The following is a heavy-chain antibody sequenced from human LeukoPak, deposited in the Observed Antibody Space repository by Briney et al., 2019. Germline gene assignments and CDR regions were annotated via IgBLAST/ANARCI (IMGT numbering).Heavy chain of an antibody. D-gene: IGHD5-24*01. J-gene: IGHJ4*02. CDR3: AREKTGSDGYNHGFDY. Sequence: PGGSLRLSCAASGFTVSSNYMSWVRQAPGKGLEWVSVIYSGGTTKYADSVRGRFSISRDNSKNTLHLQMNSLRADDTAIYYCAREKTGSDGYNHGFDYWGQGALVTVSS. V-gene: IGHV3-53*01. CDR2: IYSGGTT. CDR1: GFTVSSNY.